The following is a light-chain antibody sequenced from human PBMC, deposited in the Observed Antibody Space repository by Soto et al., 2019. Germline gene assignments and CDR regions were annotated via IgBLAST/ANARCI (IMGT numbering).Light chain of an antibody. V-gene: IGKV1-27*01. J-gene: IGKJ5*01. CDR2: AAS. CDR1: QCISNS. CDR3: QKYNSAPT. Sequence: DIQMTQSPSSLSACVGDRVTITCRASQCISNSLAWYQQMPGKVPKLLIYAASTLQSGVPSRFSGSGSGTEFTLTISSLRPEDSATYYCQKYNSAPTFGQGTRLQI.